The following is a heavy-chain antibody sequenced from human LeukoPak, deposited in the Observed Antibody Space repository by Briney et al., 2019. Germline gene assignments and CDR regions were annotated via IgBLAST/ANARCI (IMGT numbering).Heavy chain of an antibody. V-gene: IGHV4-34*01. D-gene: IGHD3-3*01. Sequence: PSETLSLTCAVYGGSFSGYYWSWIRQPPGKGLEWIGEINHSGNTNYNPSLKSRVTISVDTSKNQFSLKLSSVTAADTAVYYCARDLVWSGYYDLNWFDPWGQGTLVTVSS. J-gene: IGHJ5*02. CDR3: ARDLVWSGYYDLNWFDP. CDR2: INHSGNT. CDR1: GGSFSGYY.